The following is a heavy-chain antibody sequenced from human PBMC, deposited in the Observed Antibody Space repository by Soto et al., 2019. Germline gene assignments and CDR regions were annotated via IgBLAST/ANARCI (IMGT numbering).Heavy chain of an antibody. J-gene: IGHJ6*02. CDR3: AAVGYCSGGSCYEDYYYYYGMDV. D-gene: IGHD2-15*01. CDR1: GGTFSSYA. Sequence: QVQLVQSGAEVKKPGSSVKVSCKASGGTFSSYAISWVRQAPGQGPEWMGGIIPIFGTANYAQKFQGRVTITADESTSTAYMELSSLRSEDTAVYYCAAVGYCSGGSCYEDYYYYYGMDVWGQGTTVTVSS. V-gene: IGHV1-69*01. CDR2: IIPIFGTA.